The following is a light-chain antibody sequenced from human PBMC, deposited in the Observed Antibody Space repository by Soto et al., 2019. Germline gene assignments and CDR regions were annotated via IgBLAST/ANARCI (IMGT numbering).Light chain of an antibody. CDR1: QSVSSN. V-gene: IGKV3-20*01. CDR3: QQYGSSPIT. J-gene: IGKJ5*01. CDR2: GAS. Sequence: EIVMTQSPATLSVSPGERATLSCRASQSVSSNLAWYQQKPGQAPRLLISGASSRATGIPDRFSGSGSATDLTLTISRLEPEDFALYYCQQYGSSPITFGQGTRLEIK.